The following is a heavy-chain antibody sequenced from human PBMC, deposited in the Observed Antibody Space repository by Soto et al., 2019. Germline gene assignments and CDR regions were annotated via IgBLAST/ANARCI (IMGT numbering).Heavy chain of an antibody. D-gene: IGHD3-22*01. CDR1: GFSFSIHV. Sequence: QVELVESGGGVVQSGGSLRLSCAAPGFSFSIHVLHWIRQAPGEGLEWVAVMSPNGDNQYYADSVKGRFTISRDTYKSTLSLQMTSLRPEDTAVYYGASGAAFYYDTSPYWGQGTLVTV. CDR3: ASGAAFYYDTSPY. CDR2: MSPNGDNQ. J-gene: IGHJ4*02. V-gene: IGHV3-30-3*01.